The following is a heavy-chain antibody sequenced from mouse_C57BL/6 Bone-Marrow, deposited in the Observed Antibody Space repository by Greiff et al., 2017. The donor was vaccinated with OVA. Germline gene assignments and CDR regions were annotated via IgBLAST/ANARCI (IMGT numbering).Heavy chain of an antibody. CDR2: IYPGNSDT. CDR3: TREELLRYYFDY. Sequence: VQLQQSGTVLARPGASVKMSCKTSGYTFTSYWMHWVKQRPGQGLEWIGAIYPGNSDTSYNQKFKGKAKLTAVTSASTAYMELSSLTNEDSAVYYCTREELLRYYFDYGGQGTTLTVSS. CDR1: GYTFTSYW. V-gene: IGHV1-5*01. D-gene: IGHD1-1*01. J-gene: IGHJ2*01.